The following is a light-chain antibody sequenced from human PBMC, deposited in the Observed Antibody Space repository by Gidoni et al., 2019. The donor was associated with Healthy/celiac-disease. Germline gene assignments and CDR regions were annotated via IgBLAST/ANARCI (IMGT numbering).Light chain of an antibody. CDR3: CSYAGRRV. CDR1: SSDVGGYNY. J-gene: IGLJ1*01. Sequence: QSALTQPRSVSGSPGQSVTISCTGTSSDVGGYNYVAWYQQHPGKAPKLMIYDVSKRPSGVPDRFSGSKSGNTASLTISGLQAEDEADYYCCSYAGRRVFGTGPKVTVL. V-gene: IGLV2-11*01. CDR2: DVS.